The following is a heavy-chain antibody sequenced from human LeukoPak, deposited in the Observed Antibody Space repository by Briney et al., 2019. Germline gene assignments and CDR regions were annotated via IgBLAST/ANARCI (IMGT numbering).Heavy chain of an antibody. CDR1: GYTLTELS. CDR2: FDPEDGET. J-gene: IGHJ4*02. CDR3: ARAALYYDSSGYYYFAY. D-gene: IGHD3-22*01. V-gene: IGHV1-24*01. Sequence: ASVKVSCKVSGYTLTELSMHWVRQAPGRGLEWMGGFDPEDGETIYAQKFQGRVTMTEDTSTDTAYMELSSLRSEDTAVYYCARAALYYDSSGYYYFAYWGQGTLVTVSS.